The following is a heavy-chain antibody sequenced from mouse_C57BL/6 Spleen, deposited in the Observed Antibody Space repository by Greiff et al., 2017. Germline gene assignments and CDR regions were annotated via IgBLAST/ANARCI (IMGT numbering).Heavy chain of an antibody. J-gene: IGHJ4*01. CDR1: GYTFTSYW. CDR3: AKDSSGPDAMDY. Sequence: QVQLQQPGAELVRPGTSVKLSCKASGYTFTSYWMHWVKQRPGQGLEWIGVIDPSDSYTNYNQKFKGKATLTVDTSSSTAYMQLSSLTSEDSAVYYCAKDSSGPDAMDYWGQGTSVTVSS. D-gene: IGHD3-2*02. CDR2: IDPSDSYT. V-gene: IGHV1-59*01.